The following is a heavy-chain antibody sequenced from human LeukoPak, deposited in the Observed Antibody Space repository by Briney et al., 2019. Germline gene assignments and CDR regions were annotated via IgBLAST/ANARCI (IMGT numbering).Heavy chain of an antibody. D-gene: IGHD3-10*01. CDR2: ISWNSGSI. V-gene: IGHV3-9*01. CDR3: AKDGTGYYYYHMDV. J-gene: IGHJ6*03. Sequence: GRSLKLSCAASGFTFDDYAMHWVRQAPGKGLEWVSGISWNSGSIGYADSVKGRFTISRDNAKNSLYLQMNSLRAEDTALYYCAKDGTGYYYYHMDVWGKGTTVTVSS. CDR1: GFTFDDYA.